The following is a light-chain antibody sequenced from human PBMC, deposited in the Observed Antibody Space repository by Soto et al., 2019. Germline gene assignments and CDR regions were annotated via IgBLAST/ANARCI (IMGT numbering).Light chain of an antibody. V-gene: IGLV2-23*02. CDR1: RSDVGGYNL. CDR2: EVS. J-gene: IGLJ1*01. CDR3: CSYAGYSTLV. Sequence: QSVLTQTASVSGSPGQWITISCTGTRSDVGGYNLVSWFQQSPGKVPKLIIYEVSKRPSGVSDRFSGSKTDDTASLTISGLQAEDEADYFCCSYAGYSTLVFGTGTKVTVL.